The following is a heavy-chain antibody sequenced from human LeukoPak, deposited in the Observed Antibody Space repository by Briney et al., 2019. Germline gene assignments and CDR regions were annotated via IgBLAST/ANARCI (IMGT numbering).Heavy chain of an antibody. CDR3: ARQAKDTSGSYWVDY. Sequence: GESLKISCKGSGYSFTSYWISWVRQMPGKRLEWMGRIDPSDSYTNYSPSFQGHVTIPADKSISTVYLQWSSLRASDTAIYYCARQAKDTSGSYWVDYWGQGTLVTVSS. CDR2: IDPSDSYT. D-gene: IGHD3-10*01. J-gene: IGHJ4*02. CDR1: GYSFTSYW. V-gene: IGHV5-10-1*01.